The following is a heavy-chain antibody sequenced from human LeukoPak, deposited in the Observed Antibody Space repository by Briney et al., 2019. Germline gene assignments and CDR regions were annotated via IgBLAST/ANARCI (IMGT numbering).Heavy chain of an antibody. CDR2: IYSGGST. V-gene: IGHV3-53*01. Sequence: GGSLRLSCAASGFTFSSNYMSWVRQAPGKGLEWVSVIYSGGSTYYADSVKGRFTISRDNSKSTLYLQMNNLRAEDTAVYYCASGSGSYRTPYYYMDVWGKGTTVTVSS. CDR3: ASGSGSYRTPYYYMDV. D-gene: IGHD3-10*01. J-gene: IGHJ6*03. CDR1: GFTFSSNY.